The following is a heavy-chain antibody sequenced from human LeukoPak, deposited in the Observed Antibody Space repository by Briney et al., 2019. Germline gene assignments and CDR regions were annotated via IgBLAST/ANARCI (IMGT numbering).Heavy chain of an antibody. D-gene: IGHD1-26*01. V-gene: IGHV1-69*01. CDR1: GGTFSSYA. J-gene: IGHJ6*03. CDR3: ARGDVGRNYYYMDV. Sequence: SVKVSCKASGGTFSSYAISWVRQAPGQGLEWMGGTIPVFGTANYAQKFQGRVTITADESTSTAYMELSSLRSEDTAVYYCARGDVGRNYYYMDVWGKGTTVTVSS. CDR2: TIPVFGTA.